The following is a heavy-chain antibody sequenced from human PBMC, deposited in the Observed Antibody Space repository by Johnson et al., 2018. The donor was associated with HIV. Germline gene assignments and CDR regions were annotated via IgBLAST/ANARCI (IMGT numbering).Heavy chain of an antibody. CDR3: ARDRGQFGDGVPDAFDI. V-gene: IGHV3-30*04. Sequence: QMQLVESGGGVVQPGRSLRLSCAASGFIFSSYAMHWVRQAPGKGLEWVAGISYDGSNKYYADSVKGRFTISRDNSKNTLYLQMNSLRAEDTAVYYCARDRGQFGDGVPDAFDIWGQGTMVTVSS. D-gene: IGHD3-10*01. CDR2: ISYDGSNK. J-gene: IGHJ3*02. CDR1: GFIFSSYA.